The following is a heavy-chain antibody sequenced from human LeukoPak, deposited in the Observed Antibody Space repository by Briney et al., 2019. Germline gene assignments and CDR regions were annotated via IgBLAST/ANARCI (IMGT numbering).Heavy chain of an antibody. CDR3: ARKGLGGELGGFDS. J-gene: IGHJ4*02. D-gene: IGHD1-7*01. V-gene: IGHV3-20*02. CDR1: GYPFCYYG. CDR2: TNRRGDIT. Sequence: GGSLGLSFAAAGYPFCYYGMSWVRPVPGKGVGWVSGTNRRGDITGYADFVKARFTISRDNAKNSLYLQMNSLRVEDTALYHCARKGLGGELGGFDSWGQGTLVTASS.